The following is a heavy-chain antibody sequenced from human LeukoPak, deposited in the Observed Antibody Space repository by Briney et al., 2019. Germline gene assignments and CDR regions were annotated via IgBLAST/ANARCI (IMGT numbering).Heavy chain of an antibody. CDR1: GYTFTGYY. V-gene: IGHV1-2*02. CDR3: ARDLVYSSSFDY. J-gene: IGHJ4*02. D-gene: IGHD6-6*01. Sequence: SVKVSFKASGYTFTGYYMHWVRQAPGQGLEWMGWINPNSGGTNYAQKFQGRVTMTRDTSISTAYMELSRLRSDDTAVYYCARDLVYSSSFDYWGQGTLVTVSS. CDR2: INPNSGGT.